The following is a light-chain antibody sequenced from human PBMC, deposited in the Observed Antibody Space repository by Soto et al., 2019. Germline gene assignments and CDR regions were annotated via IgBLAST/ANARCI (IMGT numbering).Light chain of an antibody. V-gene: IGKV1-5*03. CDR1: QSFSTW. CDR3: QKYNSFPYT. CDR2: KAS. J-gene: IGKJ2*01. Sequence: DIQMTQSPSTLSASVGDRVTITCRASQSFSTWLAWFQQKPGKAPKLLIYKASTLESGVPSRFSGSGSGTEFTLTISCLQPDDFATYYCQKYNSFPYTFGQGTKLEIK.